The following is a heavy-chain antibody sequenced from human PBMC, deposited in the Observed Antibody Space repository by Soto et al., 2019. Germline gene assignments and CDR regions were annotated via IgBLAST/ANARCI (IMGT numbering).Heavy chain of an antibody. D-gene: IGHD2-21*01. J-gene: IGHJ5*02. V-gene: IGHV4-4*02. CDR2: TYHSGSP. CDR3: ATRLPLIVVTILPIPT. Sequence: QVQLRQSGPGLVKTSGTLSLTCAVSGGSVSSTNWCTWVRQPPGKRLDWIGETYHSGSPTYSPSLMGRATSSVDNSNNQFSLRLRSVTAADTAVYYWATRLPLIVVTILPIPTWGQGIQVTVSS. CDR1: GGSVSSTNW.